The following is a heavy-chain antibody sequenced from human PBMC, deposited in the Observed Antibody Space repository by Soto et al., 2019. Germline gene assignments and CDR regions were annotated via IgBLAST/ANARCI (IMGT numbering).Heavy chain of an antibody. CDR3: AKVGASVTTSFGTD. V-gene: IGHV3-23*01. Sequence: EVQLLESGGGLVQPGGSLRLSCAASGFTFRAYAMTWVRQAPGKGLEWVSAISDTGGSTYYASSVKGRFTISRDNSKTPLSLQLTSLRAEDTAVYYCAKVGASVTTSFGTDWGQGTLVTVSS. CDR1: GFTFRAYA. J-gene: IGHJ4*02. D-gene: IGHD4-17*01. CDR2: ISDTGGST.